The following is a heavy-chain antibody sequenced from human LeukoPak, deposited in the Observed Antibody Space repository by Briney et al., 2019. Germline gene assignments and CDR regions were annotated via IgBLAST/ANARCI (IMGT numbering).Heavy chain of an antibody. Sequence: SETLSLTCTVSGGSISSSSYYGGWIRQPPGKGLEWIGSIYYSGSTYYNPSLKSRVTISVDTSKNQFSLKLSSVTAADTAVYYCARRLRSSTSQRALRLWFDPWGQGTLVTVSS. J-gene: IGHJ5*02. D-gene: IGHD2-2*01. V-gene: IGHV4-39*01. CDR2: IYYSGST. CDR1: GGSISSSSYY. CDR3: ARRLRSSTSQRALRLWFDP.